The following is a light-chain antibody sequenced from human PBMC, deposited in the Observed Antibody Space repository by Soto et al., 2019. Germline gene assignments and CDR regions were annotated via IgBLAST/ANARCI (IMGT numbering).Light chain of an antibody. CDR2: EVS. CDR1: SSDVGTYNY. V-gene: IGLV2-14*01. Sequence: QSALTQPASVSGSPGQSITISCTGTSSDVGTYNYVSWYQHHPGKAPKLIIYEVSNRPSGVSNRFSGSKSGSTASLTISGLQAEDEADYHCTSHTRDTALVFGTGTKLTVL. J-gene: IGLJ1*01. CDR3: TSHTRDTALV.